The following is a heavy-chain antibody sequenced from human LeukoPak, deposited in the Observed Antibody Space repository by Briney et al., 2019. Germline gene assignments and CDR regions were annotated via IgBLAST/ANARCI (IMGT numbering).Heavy chain of an antibody. CDR3: ARVSNYYDSSGLIFDAFDI. J-gene: IGHJ3*02. CDR2: ISSSSSYI. V-gene: IGHV3-21*01. D-gene: IGHD3-22*01. Sequence: GGSLRLSCAASGFTFSSYSMNWVRQAPGKGLEWVSSISSSSSYIYYADSVKGRFTISRDNAKNSLCLQMNSLRAEDTAVYYCARVSNYYDSSGLIFDAFDIWGQGTMVTVSS. CDR1: GFTFSSYS.